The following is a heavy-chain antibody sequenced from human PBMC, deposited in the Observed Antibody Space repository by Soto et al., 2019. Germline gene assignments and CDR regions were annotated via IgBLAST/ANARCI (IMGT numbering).Heavy chain of an antibody. V-gene: IGHV4-59*01. CDR3: ARGEESYVHLFHY. CDR2: INYRGNT. D-gene: IGHD3-10*01. CDR1: GGPISTYY. J-gene: IGHJ4*02. Sequence: SETLSLTCTVSGGPISTYYWTWIRQPPGKGLEWIGYINYRGNTNYNPSLKSRLTISIDTSKNQFSLKLNSVTAADTAVYYCARGEESYVHLFHYWGPGTLVTVS.